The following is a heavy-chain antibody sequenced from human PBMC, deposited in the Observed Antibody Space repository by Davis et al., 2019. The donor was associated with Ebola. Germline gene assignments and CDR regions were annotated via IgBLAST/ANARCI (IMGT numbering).Heavy chain of an antibody. CDR1: GFSFSSYG. CDR3: ASGLRMASMAIDD. J-gene: IGHJ4*02. Sequence: GESLKISCAASGFSFSSYGMHWVRQAPGKGLEWVAVIFYVGNIQYYGHSVKGRFSISRDNSKDVIYLQMNSLRVDDTAVYYCASGLRMASMAIDDWGQGTVVTVSS. D-gene: IGHD5-24*01. CDR2: IFYVGNIQ. V-gene: IGHV3-33*01.